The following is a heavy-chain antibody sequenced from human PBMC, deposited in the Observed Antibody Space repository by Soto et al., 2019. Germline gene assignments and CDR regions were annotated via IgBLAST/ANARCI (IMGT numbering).Heavy chain of an antibody. CDR3: ARGRLDYYDSSVYYLMPRQRSRVFDI. D-gene: IGHD3-22*01. V-gene: IGHV4-31*03. CDR1: GGSISSGGYY. Sequence: SETLSLTCTVSGGSISSGGYYWSWIRQHPGKGLEWIGYLYNSGSTYYNPSLKSRVTISGATSKNQFSLKLSSVTAADTAVYYCARGRLDYYDSSVYYLMPRQRSRVFDISGQGTMVTVSS. CDR2: LYNSGST. J-gene: IGHJ3*02.